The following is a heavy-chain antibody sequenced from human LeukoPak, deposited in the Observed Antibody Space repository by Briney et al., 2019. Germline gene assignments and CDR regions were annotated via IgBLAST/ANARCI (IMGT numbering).Heavy chain of an antibody. CDR3: ARGGYYGSGNDFRFDP. D-gene: IGHD3-10*01. Sequence: SGTLSLTCAVSGGSISSSYWWSWVRQPPGKGLEWIGEVYHSGSTNYSPSLKSRVTLSVDKSKNQFSLRLSSVTAADTAVYYCARGGYYGSGNDFRFDPWGQGTLVTVSS. CDR1: GGSISSSYW. V-gene: IGHV4-4*02. CDR2: VYHSGST. J-gene: IGHJ5*02.